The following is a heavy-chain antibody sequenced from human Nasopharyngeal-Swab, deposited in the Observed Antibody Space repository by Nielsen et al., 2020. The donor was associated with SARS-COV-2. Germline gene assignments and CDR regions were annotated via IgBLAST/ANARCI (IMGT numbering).Heavy chain of an antibody. CDR2: ISGAGRDT. Sequence: GESLKISCAASGFTFSNYWMHWVRQVSGKGLVWVSRISGAGRDTDYADSAKGRFTISRDNAKNTLYLQMNSLRAEDTAVYYCSSPVDTDYYYGFDVWGQGTTVTVSS. CDR3: SSPVDTDYYYGFDV. V-gene: IGHV3-74*01. CDR1: GFTFSNYW. D-gene: IGHD5-18*01. J-gene: IGHJ6*02.